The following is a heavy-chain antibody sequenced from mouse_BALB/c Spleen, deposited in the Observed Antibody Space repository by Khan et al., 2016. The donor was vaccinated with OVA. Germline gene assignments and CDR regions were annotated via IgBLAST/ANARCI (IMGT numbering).Heavy chain of an antibody. D-gene: IGHD1-1*01. CDR2: ISSGGSYT. Sequence: EVELVESGGDLVKLGGSLKLSCAASGFTFSTYGMSWVRQTPDKRLEWVATISSGGSYTYYPDSVKGRFTISRDNAKNTLYLQMSSLKSEDTAMYYCARLAYYYNSEGFAYWGQGTLVTVSA. CDR1: GFTFSTYG. V-gene: IGHV5-6*01. CDR3: ARLAYYYNSEGFAY. J-gene: IGHJ3*01.